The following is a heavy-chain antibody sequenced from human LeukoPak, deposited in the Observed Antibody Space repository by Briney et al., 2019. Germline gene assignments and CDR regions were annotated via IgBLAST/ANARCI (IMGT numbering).Heavy chain of an antibody. CDR3: ARVTAYDGSGYYKYYFDY. CDR2: IYYSGST. V-gene: IGHV4-39*01. Sequence: PSETLSLTCTVSGGSISSSSYYWGWIRQPPGKWLEWIGSIYYSGSTYYNPSLKSRVTISVDTSKNQFSLKLSSVTAADTAVYYCARVTAYDGSGYYKYYFDYWGQGTLVTVSS. J-gene: IGHJ4*02. CDR1: GGSISSSSYY. D-gene: IGHD3-22*01.